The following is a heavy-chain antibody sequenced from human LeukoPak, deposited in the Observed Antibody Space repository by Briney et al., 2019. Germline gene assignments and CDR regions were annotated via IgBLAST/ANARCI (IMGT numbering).Heavy chain of an antibody. D-gene: IGHD7-27*01. CDR3: ARDPGLGTPHYFDY. J-gene: IGHJ4*02. V-gene: IGHV3-7*03. CDR1: GFTFSSYW. Sequence: PGGSLRLSCAASGFTFSSYWMSWVRQAPGKGLEWVANIKQDGSEKYYVDSVKGRFTISRDNAKNSLYLQMNSLRAEDTAVYYCARDPGLGTPHYFDYWGQGTLATVSS. CDR2: IKQDGSEK.